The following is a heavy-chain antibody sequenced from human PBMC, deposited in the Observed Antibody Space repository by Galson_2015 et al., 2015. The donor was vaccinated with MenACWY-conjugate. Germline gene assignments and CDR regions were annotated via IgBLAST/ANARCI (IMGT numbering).Heavy chain of an antibody. CDR2: IRDTGSL. V-gene: IGHV4-59*08. CDR1: GASISRHH. D-gene: IGHD7-27*01. J-gene: IGHJ4*02. Sequence: ETLSLTCTVSGASISRHHWSWFRQPPGKGLEWIAYIRDTGSLKDNPSLKSRVTMSADKSNNQFSLRLISVTAADTAVYYCARLPTWGSSFGYFDYWGQGILVAVSS. CDR3: ARLPTWGSSFGYFDY.